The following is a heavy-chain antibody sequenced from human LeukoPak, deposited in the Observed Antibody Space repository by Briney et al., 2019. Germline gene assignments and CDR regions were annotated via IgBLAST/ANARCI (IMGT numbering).Heavy chain of an antibody. CDR2: ISGSGGST. J-gene: IGHJ4*02. Sequence: GRSLRLSCAASGFTFSSYAMSWVRQAPGKGLEWVSAISGSGGSTYYADSVKGRFTISRDNSKNTLYLQMNSLRAEDTAVYYCAKNRRIQLWLTTDDYWGQGTLVTVSS. CDR3: AKNRRIQLWLTTDDY. CDR1: GFTFSSYA. V-gene: IGHV3-23*01. D-gene: IGHD5-18*01.